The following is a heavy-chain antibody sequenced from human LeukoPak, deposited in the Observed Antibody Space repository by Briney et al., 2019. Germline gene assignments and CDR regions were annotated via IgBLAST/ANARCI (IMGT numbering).Heavy chain of an antibody. Sequence: SSETLSLTCTVSAYSISSGYYWGWIRQPPGKGLEWIGSIYHSGRTYYNPSLKSRVTISVDTSKNQFSLKLSSMIAADTAVYYCARVSSSWYQDWYFDLWGRGTLVTVPS. CDR2: IYHSGRT. CDR1: AYSISSGYY. CDR3: ARVSSSWYQDWYFDL. J-gene: IGHJ2*01. D-gene: IGHD6-13*01. V-gene: IGHV4-38-2*02.